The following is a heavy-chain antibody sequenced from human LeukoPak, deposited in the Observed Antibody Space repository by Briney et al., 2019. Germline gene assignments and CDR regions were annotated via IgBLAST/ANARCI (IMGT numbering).Heavy chain of an antibody. J-gene: IGHJ4*02. D-gene: IGHD3-10*01. CDR2: MNPNSGNT. Sequence: EASVKVSCKASGFTFTSYDVNWVRQATGQGLEWMGWMNPNSGNTGYAQKFQGRVTMTRNTSISTAYMELRSLRSEDTAVYYCARGLKVWGAIEWGIDYWGQGTLVTVSS. V-gene: IGHV1-8*01. CDR3: ARGLKVWGAIEWGIDY. CDR1: GFTFTSYD.